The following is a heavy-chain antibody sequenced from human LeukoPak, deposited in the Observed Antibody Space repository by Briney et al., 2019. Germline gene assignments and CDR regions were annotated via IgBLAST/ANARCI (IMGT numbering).Heavy chain of an antibody. CDR3: ARAIEWLGYFDY. D-gene: IGHD3-3*01. J-gene: IGHJ4*02. Sequence: PGGSLRLPCEASGFTFSVYWMGWVRQAPGKGLEWVANIKQDGSEKYYVDSVKGRFTISRDNSKNSLYLQMNSLRAEDTAVYFCARAIEWLGYFDYWGQGTLVTVSS. V-gene: IGHV3-7*01. CDR2: IKQDGSEK. CDR1: GFTFSVYW.